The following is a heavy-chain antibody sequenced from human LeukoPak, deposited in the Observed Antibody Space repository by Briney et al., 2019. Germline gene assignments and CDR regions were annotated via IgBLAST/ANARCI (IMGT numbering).Heavy chain of an antibody. CDR1: GYRFTSYW. CDR2: IYPGDSDT. J-gene: IGHJ3*02. D-gene: IGHD6-19*01. Sequence: GESLKISCKVSGYRFTSYWIGWVRQMPGKGLEWMGIIYPGDSDTRYSPSFQGQVTISADKSISTAYLQWSSLKASDTAMYYCARRRGGYSSGWGAAFDIWGQGTMVTVSS. CDR3: ARRRGGYSSGWGAAFDI. V-gene: IGHV5-51*01.